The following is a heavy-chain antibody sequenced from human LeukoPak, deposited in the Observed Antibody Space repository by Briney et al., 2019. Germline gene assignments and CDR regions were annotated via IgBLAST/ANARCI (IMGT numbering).Heavy chain of an antibody. Sequence: SETLSLTCAVYGGSFSDYYWSWIRQPPGKGLEWIGEINHSGSTNYNPSLKSRVTISVDTSKNQFSLKLSSVTAADTAVYYCAIRGIAVAGDYWGQGTLVTVSS. J-gene: IGHJ4*02. V-gene: IGHV4-34*01. CDR1: GGSFSDYY. CDR2: INHSGST. CDR3: AIRGIAVAGDY. D-gene: IGHD6-19*01.